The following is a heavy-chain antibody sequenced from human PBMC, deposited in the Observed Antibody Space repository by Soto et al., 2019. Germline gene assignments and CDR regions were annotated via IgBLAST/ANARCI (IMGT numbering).Heavy chain of an antibody. V-gene: IGHV3-30*04. CDR1: GFTFSDYA. J-gene: IGHJ6*02. CDR3: ATCSAGRCYGALGGTLDYYGMDV. D-gene: IGHD2-15*01. Sequence: VGSLRLSCAASGFTFSDYAMHWVRQAPGKGLEWVAVMSDDGSIEFSGDSVKGRFTISRDNSKKMLYLQMNSLRPEDTAVYYCATCSAGRCYGALGGTLDYYGMDVWGQGTTVTVSS. CDR2: MSDDGSIE.